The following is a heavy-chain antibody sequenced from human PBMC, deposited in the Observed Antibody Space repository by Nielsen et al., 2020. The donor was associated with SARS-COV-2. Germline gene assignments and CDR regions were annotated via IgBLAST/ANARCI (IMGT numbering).Heavy chain of an antibody. V-gene: IGHV1-2*06. CDR3: ARGDYYYGMDV. J-gene: IGHJ6*02. Sequence: WVRQAPGQGLEWMGRINPNSGGTNYAQKFQGRVTMTRDTSISTAYMELSRLRSDDTAVYYCARGDYYYGMDVWGQGTTVTVSS. CDR2: INPNSGGT.